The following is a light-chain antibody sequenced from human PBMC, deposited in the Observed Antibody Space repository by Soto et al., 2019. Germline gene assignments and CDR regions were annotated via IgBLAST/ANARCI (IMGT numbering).Light chain of an antibody. J-gene: IGKJ1*01. CDR2: EAS. CDR1: QSIDTH. V-gene: IGKV1-39*01. Sequence: DIRMTQSPSSLSASVGDRVTITCRESQSIDTHLNWYQQHPGKAPNALIYEASNLQSGVPSRFSGSGSGTDFTLTISGLQPDDSATYYCHQTYSPPDTFGQGTKVEIK. CDR3: HQTYSPPDT.